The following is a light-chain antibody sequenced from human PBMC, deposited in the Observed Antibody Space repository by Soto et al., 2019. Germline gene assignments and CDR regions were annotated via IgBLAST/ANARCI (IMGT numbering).Light chain of an antibody. Sequence: QAVVTQPPSVSGAPGQRVTISCTGSSSNIGAGYDVHWYQQLPGTAPKLLIYGNSNRPSGVPDRFSGSKSGTSASLAITGLQAEDEDDYYCQSYDSSLSGSVVFGGGTQLTVL. CDR2: GNS. J-gene: IGLJ2*01. CDR3: QSYDSSLSGSVV. V-gene: IGLV1-40*01. CDR1: SSNIGAGYD.